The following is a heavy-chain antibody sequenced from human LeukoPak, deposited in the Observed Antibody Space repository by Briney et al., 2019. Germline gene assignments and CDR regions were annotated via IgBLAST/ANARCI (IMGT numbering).Heavy chain of an antibody. V-gene: IGHV4-59*02. J-gene: IGHJ5*02. Sequence: SETLSLTCTVSGGSVSRDFWSWIRQPPGKGLEWIGYVYYTGSTNYNPSLKSRVTMSIDTSKNQFSLRLSSVTAADTAVYYCASGYGDYWFDPWGQGTLVTVS. CDR2: VYYTGST. D-gene: IGHD4-17*01. CDR3: ASGYGDYWFDP. CDR1: GGSVSRDF.